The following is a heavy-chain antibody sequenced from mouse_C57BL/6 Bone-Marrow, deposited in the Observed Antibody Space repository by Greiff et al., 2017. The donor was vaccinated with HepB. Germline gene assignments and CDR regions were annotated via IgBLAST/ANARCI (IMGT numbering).Heavy chain of an antibody. D-gene: IGHD1-1*01. CDR3: APSYYGSSSSWFAY. V-gene: IGHV1-64*01. CDR1: GYTFTSYW. J-gene: IGHJ3*01. Sequence: QVQLKQPGAELVKPGASVKLSCKASGYTFTSYWMHWVKQRPGQGLEWIGMIHPNSGSTNYNEKFKSKATLTVDKSSSTAYMQLSSLTSEDSAVYYCAPSYYGSSSSWFAYWGQGTLVTVSA. CDR2: IHPNSGST.